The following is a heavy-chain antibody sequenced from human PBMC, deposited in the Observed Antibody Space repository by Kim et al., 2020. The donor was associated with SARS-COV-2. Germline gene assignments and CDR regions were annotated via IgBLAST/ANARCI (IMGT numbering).Heavy chain of an antibody. CDR1: GFTFSSYA. CDR3: ARDKGDILTGEAYYYYGMDV. D-gene: IGHD3-9*01. CDR2: ISYDGSNK. V-gene: IGHV3-30*04. J-gene: IGHJ6*02. Sequence: GGSLRLSCAASGFTFSSYAMHWVRQAPGKGLEWVAVISYDGSNKYYADPVKGRFTISRDNSKNTLYLQMNSLRAEDTAVYYCARDKGDILTGEAYYYYGMDVWGQGTTVTVSS.